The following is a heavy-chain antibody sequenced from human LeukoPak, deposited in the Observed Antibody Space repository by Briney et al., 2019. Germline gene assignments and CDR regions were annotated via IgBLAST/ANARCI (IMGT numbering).Heavy chain of an antibody. CDR1: GASINSDTYY. J-gene: IGHJ4*02. V-gene: IGHV4-39*07. Sequence: SETLSLTCTVSGASINSDTYYWGWIRQPPGKGLEWIGTHSHSGSAYYNPSLRSRITMSLDTSKNQFSLKLSSVTAADTAIYYCARGLASGYPPIPFDYWGQGTQVTVSS. CDR3: ARGLASGYPPIPFDY. CDR2: HSHSGSA. D-gene: IGHD3-3*01.